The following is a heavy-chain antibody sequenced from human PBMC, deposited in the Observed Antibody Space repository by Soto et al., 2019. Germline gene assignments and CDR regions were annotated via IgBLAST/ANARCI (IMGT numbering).Heavy chain of an antibody. D-gene: IGHD5-18*01. J-gene: IGHJ4*02. CDR3: ARGSRWIQLWNYFDY. Sequence: PGGSLRLSCAASGFTFSSYGMHWVRQAPGKGLEWVAVIWYDGSNKYYADSVKGRFTISRDNSKNTLYLQMNSLRAEDTAVYYCARGSRWIQLWNYFDYWGQGTLVTVSS. V-gene: IGHV3-33*01. CDR2: IWYDGSNK. CDR1: GFTFSSYG.